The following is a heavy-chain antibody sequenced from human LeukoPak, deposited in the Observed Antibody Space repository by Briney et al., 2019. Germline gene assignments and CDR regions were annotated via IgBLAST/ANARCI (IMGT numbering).Heavy chain of an antibody. J-gene: IGHJ6*02. Sequence: GGSLRLSCAASGFTFSSYSMNWVRQAPGKGLEWVSSISSSSSYIYYADSVKGRFTISRDNAKNSLYLQMNSLRAEDTAVYYCAREAGWRLNPPHIIYYGMDVWGQGTTVTVSS. CDR3: AREAGWRLNPPHIIYYGMDV. D-gene: IGHD1-14*01. CDR2: ISSSSSYI. CDR1: GFTFSSYS. V-gene: IGHV3-21*01.